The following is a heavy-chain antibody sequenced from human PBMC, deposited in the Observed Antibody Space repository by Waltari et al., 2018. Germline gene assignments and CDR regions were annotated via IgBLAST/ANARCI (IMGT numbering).Heavy chain of an antibody. V-gene: IGHV3-72*01. CDR1: GFTFSDRS. D-gene: IGHD3-16*02. CDR2: IRNRGNSYTT. J-gene: IGHJ4*02. CDR3: ARSNSYSPFDY. Sequence: EVQLVESGGGLVQPGGSLRLACAASGFTFSDRSMGWVRKAPGKGLEWVGRIRNRGNSYTTEYAASGKGRFTISRDDSKNSLYLQMNSLETEDTAVYYCARSNSYSPFDYWGQGILVTVSS.